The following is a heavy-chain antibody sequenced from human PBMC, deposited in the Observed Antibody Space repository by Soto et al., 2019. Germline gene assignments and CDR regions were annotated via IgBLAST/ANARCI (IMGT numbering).Heavy chain of an antibody. D-gene: IGHD7-27*01. V-gene: IGHV1-3*01. CDR2: INAGYGNT. CDR1: GYTFSSYA. J-gene: IGHJ4*02. Sequence: ASVKVSFKASGYTFSSYAMHWVRQAPGQRLEWTGWINAGYGNTKSSQKFQDRVTISRDTSASTAYMELTSLRSEDTAVYYCARDTGDGTFDFWGQGTLVTVSS. CDR3: ARDTGDGTFDF.